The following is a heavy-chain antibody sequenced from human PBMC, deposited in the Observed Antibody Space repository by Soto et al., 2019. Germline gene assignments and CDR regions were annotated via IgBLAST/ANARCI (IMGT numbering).Heavy chain of an antibody. J-gene: IGHJ5*02. CDR3: ARGADYYDSGFDP. V-gene: IGHV3-48*01. D-gene: IGHD3-22*01. Sequence: GGSLRLSCAASGFTFSSYSMNWVRQAPGKGLEWVSYISSSSSTIYYADSVKGRFTISRDNAKNSLYLQMNSLRAEDTAVYYCARGADYYDSGFDPWGQGTLVTVSS. CDR2: ISSSSSTI. CDR1: GFTFSSYS.